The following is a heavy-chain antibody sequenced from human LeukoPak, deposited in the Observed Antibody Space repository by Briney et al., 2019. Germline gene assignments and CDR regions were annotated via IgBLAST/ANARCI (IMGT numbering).Heavy chain of an antibody. CDR2: IKQDGSEK. J-gene: IGHJ4*02. D-gene: IGHD6-6*01. CDR1: GFTFSSYW. CDR3: ARAGAYSSSSPAGL. Sequence: GGSLRLSCAASGFTFSSYWMSWVRQAPGKGLEWVANIKQDGSEKYYVDSVKGRFTISRDNAKNSLYLQMNSLRAEDTALYYCARAGAYSSSSPAGLWGQGTLVTVSS. V-gene: IGHV3-7*01.